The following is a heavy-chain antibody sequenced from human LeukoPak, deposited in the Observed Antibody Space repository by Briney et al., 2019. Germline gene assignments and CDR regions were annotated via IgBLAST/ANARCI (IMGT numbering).Heavy chain of an antibody. J-gene: IGHJ3*02. CDR1: GYSFTSYW. D-gene: IGHD6-13*01. CDR2: IYLGDSDT. V-gene: IGHV5-51*01. CDR3: AIRLAAAGISAFDI. Sequence: GESLKISCKGSGYSFTSYWIGWVRPMPGKGLEWMGIIYLGDSDTRYSPSFQGQVTISADKSISTAYLQWSSLKASDTAMYYCAIRLAAAGISAFDIWGQGTMVTVSS.